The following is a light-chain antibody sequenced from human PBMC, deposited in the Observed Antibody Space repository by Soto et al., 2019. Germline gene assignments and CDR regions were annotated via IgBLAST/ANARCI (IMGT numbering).Light chain of an antibody. CDR1: SSNIGAGYD. CDR2: GNS. Sequence: QSVLTQPPSVSGAPGQRVTISCTGSSSNIGAGYDVHWYQQLPGTAPKLLSYGNSNRPSGVPDRFSGSKSGTSASLDITGLQAEDEADYYCQSYDSSLSGSVFGGGTKLTVL. J-gene: IGLJ2*01. CDR3: QSYDSSLSGSV. V-gene: IGLV1-40*01.